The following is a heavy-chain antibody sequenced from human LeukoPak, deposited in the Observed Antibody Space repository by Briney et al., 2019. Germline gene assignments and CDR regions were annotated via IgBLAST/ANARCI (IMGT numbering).Heavy chain of an antibody. Sequence: GGSLRLSCAASGFTFSSYAMHWVRQAPGKGLEWVAVISYDGRNTYYADSVKGRFTISRDNPKNTLYLQMNSLRAADTAVYYCARVSLGSPQFQMATLNSYYYGMDVWGQGTTVTVSS. CDR3: ARVSLGSPQFQMATLNSYYYGMDV. J-gene: IGHJ6*02. V-gene: IGHV3-30*04. CDR1: GFTFSSYA. CDR2: ISYDGRNT. D-gene: IGHD5-12*01.